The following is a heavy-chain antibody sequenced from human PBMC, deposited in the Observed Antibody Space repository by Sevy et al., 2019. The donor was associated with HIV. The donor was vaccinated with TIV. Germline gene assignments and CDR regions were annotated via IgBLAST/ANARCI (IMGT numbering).Heavy chain of an antibody. D-gene: IGHD5-18*01. CDR2: IYHSGST. CDR1: GYSISSGYY. J-gene: IGHJ4*02. CDR3: ARGGYTYGKGYFDY. Sequence: SETLSLTCGVSGYSISSGYYWGWIRQPPGKWLEWIGSIYHSGSTYSNPSLKSRVTISADTSKNQFTLKLSSVTAADTAVYYCARGGYTYGKGYFDYWGQGTLVTVSS. V-gene: IGHV4-38-2*01.